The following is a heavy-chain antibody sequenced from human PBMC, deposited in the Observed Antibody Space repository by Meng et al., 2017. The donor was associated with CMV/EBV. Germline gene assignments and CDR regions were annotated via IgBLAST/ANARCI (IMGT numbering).Heavy chain of an antibody. CDR1: GFTFSSYA. CDR3: ASRRSSRLDVGGMDV. V-gene: IGHV3-23*01. Sequence: GESLKISCAASGFTFSSYAMSWVRQAPGKGLEWVSAISGSGGSTYYADSVKGRFTISRDNAKNSLYLQMNSLRAEDTAVYYCASRRSSRLDVGGMDVWGQGTTVTVSS. J-gene: IGHJ6*02. D-gene: IGHD1-26*01. CDR2: ISGSGGST.